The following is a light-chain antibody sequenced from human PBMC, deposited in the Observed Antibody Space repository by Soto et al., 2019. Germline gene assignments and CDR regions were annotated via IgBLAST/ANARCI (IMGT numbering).Light chain of an antibody. Sequence: DIQLTQSPSSLSASLGDRVTITCRASQNIATHLNWYLQKQGHSPILLIHDESTLEGAVATRFSGSGCGTDFTLNITSVQVEDAATYYCQQSHSAPLTFGRGTKLEIK. CDR1: QNIATH. J-gene: IGKJ4*01. V-gene: IGKV1-39*01. CDR3: QQSHSAPLT. CDR2: DES.